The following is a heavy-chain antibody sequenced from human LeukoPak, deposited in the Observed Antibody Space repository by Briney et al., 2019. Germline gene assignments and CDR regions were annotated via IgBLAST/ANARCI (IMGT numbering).Heavy chain of an antibody. Sequence: GGSLRLSCAASGFTFNNAWMNWVRQAPGKGLEWVGRIKSKTDGGTTDYAAPVKDRFTISRDDSKNTLYLQMNSLRTEDTAVCYCTTVVAAAVNGWFDPWGQGTLVTVSS. D-gene: IGHD6-13*01. CDR3: TTVVAAAVNGWFDP. V-gene: IGHV3-15*01. CDR1: GFTFNNAW. CDR2: IKSKTDGGTT. J-gene: IGHJ5*02.